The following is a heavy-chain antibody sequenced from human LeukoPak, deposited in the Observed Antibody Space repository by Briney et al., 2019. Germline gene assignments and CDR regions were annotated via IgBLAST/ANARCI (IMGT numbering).Heavy chain of an antibody. CDR3: AKDLGPGSMATSPGFDY. CDR2: ISWNSGSI. V-gene: IGHV3-9*01. CDR1: GFTFDDYA. J-gene: IGHJ4*02. Sequence: GGSLRLSCAASGFTFDDYAMHWVRQAPGKGLEWVSGISWNSGSIGYADSVKGRFTISRDNAKTSLYLQMNGLRAEDTALYYCAKDLGPGSMATSPGFDYWGQGTLVTVSS. D-gene: IGHD5-24*01.